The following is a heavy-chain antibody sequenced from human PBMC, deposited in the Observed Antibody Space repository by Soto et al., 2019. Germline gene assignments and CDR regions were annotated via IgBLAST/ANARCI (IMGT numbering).Heavy chain of an antibody. Sequence: GAAVKVSCKALCYTFTRYGMVWGRQAPGQGLEWMEWISAYNGNTNYAQKLQGRVTMTTDTSTSTAYMELRSLRSDDTAVYYCARTGIAARPERVEWLDPWGQRTLVTVSS. CDR2: ISAYNGNT. D-gene: IGHD6-6*01. V-gene: IGHV1-18*01. J-gene: IGHJ5*02. CDR3: ARTGIAARPERVEWLDP. CDR1: CYTFTRYG.